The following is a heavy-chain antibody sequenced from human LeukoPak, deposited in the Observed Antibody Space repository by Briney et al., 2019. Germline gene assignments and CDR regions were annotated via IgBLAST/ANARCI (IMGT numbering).Heavy chain of an antibody. Sequence: VASVKVSCKASGYTFTGYYMHWVRQAPGQGLEWMGWINPNSGGTNYAQKFQGRVTMTRDTSISTAYMELSRLRSDDTAVYYCARTLTVRGVIQTSLLDAFDIWGQGTMVTVSS. CDR1: GYTFTGYY. J-gene: IGHJ3*02. V-gene: IGHV1-2*02. CDR3: ARTLTVRGVIQTSLLDAFDI. D-gene: IGHD3-10*01. CDR2: INPNSGGT.